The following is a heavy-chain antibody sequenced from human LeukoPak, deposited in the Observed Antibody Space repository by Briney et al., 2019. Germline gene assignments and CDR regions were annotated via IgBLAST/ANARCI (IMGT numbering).Heavy chain of an antibody. V-gene: IGHV3-23*01. Sequence: GGSLRLSCAASGFTFSSYAMSWVRQAPGKGLEWVSGISGSGGSTYYADSVKGRFTISRDNSKDTLYLQMNSLRAEDTAVYYCAKGRDGYNADYDYWGQGTLVTVSS. D-gene: IGHD5-24*01. CDR3: AKGRDGYNADYDY. CDR2: ISGSGGST. CDR1: GFTFSSYA. J-gene: IGHJ4*02.